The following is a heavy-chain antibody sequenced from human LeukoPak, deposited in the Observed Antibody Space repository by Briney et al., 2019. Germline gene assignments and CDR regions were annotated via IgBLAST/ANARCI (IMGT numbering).Heavy chain of an antibody. Sequence: GGSLRLSCAASGFTFDDYAMHWVRQAPGKGLEWVSLISWDGGSTYYADSVKGRFTISRDNSKNSLYLQMNSLRAEDTALYYCAKDSSGDPSYYYYYMDVWGKGTTVTVSS. D-gene: IGHD6-19*01. J-gene: IGHJ6*03. CDR2: ISWDGGST. CDR3: AKDSSGDPSYYYYYMDV. CDR1: GFTFDDYA. V-gene: IGHV3-43D*03.